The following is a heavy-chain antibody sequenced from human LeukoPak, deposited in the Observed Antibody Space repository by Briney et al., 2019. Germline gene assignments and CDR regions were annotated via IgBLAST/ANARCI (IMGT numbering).Heavy chain of an antibody. J-gene: IGHJ4*02. CDR3: ARDRRSGWYFDF. CDR1: GFTFSSYS. Sequence: GGSLRLPCAVSGFTFSSYSMSWVRQAPGKGLEWVANIKQDGSEQYFVDSVKGRFTISRDNGKNSLYLQMNSLRAEDTAVYYCARDRRSGWYFDFWGQGTLVTVSS. CDR2: IKQDGSEQ. V-gene: IGHV3-7*05. D-gene: IGHD6-19*01.